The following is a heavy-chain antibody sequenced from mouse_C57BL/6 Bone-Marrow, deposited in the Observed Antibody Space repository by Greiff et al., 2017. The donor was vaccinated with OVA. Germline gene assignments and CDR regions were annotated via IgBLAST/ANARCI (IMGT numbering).Heavy chain of an antibody. CDR3: ARALFAY. CDR2: IYPGNGYT. V-gene: IGHV1-55*01. Sequence: QVQLLQPGAELVKPGASVKMSCKASGYTFTSYWITWVKQRPGQGLEWIGDIYPGNGYTEYNEKFKGKATLTADTSSSTAYMQLSSLTSEDSAIYFCARALFAYWGQGTLVTVSA. CDR1: GYTFTSYW. J-gene: IGHJ3*01.